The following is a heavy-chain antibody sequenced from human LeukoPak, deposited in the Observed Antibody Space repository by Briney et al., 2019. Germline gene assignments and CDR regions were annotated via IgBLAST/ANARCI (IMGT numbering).Heavy chain of an antibody. CDR1: GFSFSNYA. CDR3: AKGSSASCYSALDW. Sequence: RGSLRLSCAASGFSFSNYAMTWVCQAPGRGLEWASVIGDSGGNTFYADSVKGRFTISRDNSKNTLYLQMNSLKAEDTAVYSCAKGSSASCYSALDWWGQGSQVTVSS. D-gene: IGHD2-15*01. CDR2: IGDSGGNT. V-gene: IGHV3-23*01. J-gene: IGHJ4*02.